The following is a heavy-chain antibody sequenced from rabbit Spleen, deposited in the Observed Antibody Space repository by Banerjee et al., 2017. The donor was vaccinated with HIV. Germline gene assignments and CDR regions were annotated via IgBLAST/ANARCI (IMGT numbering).Heavy chain of an antibody. CDR3: ARGDGYAYGGYDL. CDR2: IYGGSSGSC. CDR1: GFSFSISHW. J-gene: IGHJ4*01. D-gene: IGHD6-1*01. V-gene: IGHV1S40*01. Sequence: QSLEESGGDLVKPGASLALTCTASGFSFSISHWICWVRQAPGKGLEWIACIYGGSSGSCYYASWAKGRLTISKTSSTTVTLQMTSLTAADTATYFCARGDGYAYGGYDLWGQGTLVTVS.